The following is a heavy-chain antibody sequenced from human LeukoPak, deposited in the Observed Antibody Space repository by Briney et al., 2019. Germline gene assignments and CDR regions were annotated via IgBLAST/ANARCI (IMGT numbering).Heavy chain of an antibody. J-gene: IGHJ3*02. CDR2: TYYRSKWYN. D-gene: IGHD3-16*02. CDR1: GDSVSSNSAS. CDR3: ARGAQITFGGVIPQGAFDI. Sequence: SQTLSLTCAISGDSVSSNSASWNWIRQSPSRGLEWLGRTYYRSKWYNDYAVSVKSRITINPDTSKNQFSLQLNSVTPEDTAVYYCARGAQITFGGVIPQGAFDIWGQGTMVTVSS. V-gene: IGHV6-1*01.